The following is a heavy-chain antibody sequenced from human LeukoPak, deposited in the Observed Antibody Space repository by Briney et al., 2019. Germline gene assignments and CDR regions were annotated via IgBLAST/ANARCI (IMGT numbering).Heavy chain of an antibody. J-gene: IGHJ6*02. CDR1: GFTFSSYA. D-gene: IGHD6-19*01. CDR3: AKLSGWYDYYHMDA. V-gene: IGHV3-23*01. Sequence: GGSLRLSCAASGFTFSSYAMSWVRQAPGKGLEWVSVISGSGGSTYYADSVKGRFTISRDNSKNTLYLQMNSLRAEDTAVYYCAKLSGWYDYYHMDAWGQGTTVTVSS. CDR2: ISGSGGST.